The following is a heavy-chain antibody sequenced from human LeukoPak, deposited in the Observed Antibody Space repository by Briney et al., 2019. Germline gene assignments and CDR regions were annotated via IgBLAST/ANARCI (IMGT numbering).Heavy chain of an antibody. CDR1: GYTFTSYD. V-gene: IGHV1-8*03. D-gene: IGHD3-22*01. J-gene: IGHJ6*03. CDR2: MNPNSGNT. Sequence: VASVKVSCKASGYTFTSYDINWVRQATGQGLEWMGWMNPNSGNTGYAQKFQGRVTITRNTSISTAYTELRSLRSDDTAVYYCARAGSRYLHYYDGYMDVWGKGTTVTVSS. CDR3: ARAGSRYLHYYDGYMDV.